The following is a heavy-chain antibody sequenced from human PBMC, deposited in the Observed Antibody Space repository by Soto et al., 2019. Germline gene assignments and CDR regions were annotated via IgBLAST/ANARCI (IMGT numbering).Heavy chain of an antibody. CDR1: GFTFSGSA. CDR2: IRRSAKNYAT. CDR3: TKTFEGSEYFSPDFDY. D-gene: IGHD6-6*01. V-gene: IGHV3-73*02. J-gene: IGHJ4*02. Sequence: EVQLVESGGDLVQPGGSLKLSCAASGFTFSGSAMHWVRQASGKGLEWVGHIRRSAKNYATVYAASVKGRFIISRDDSKNTAYLQMNSLKTSDTAVYYCTKTFEGSEYFSPDFDYWGQGPLVTVSS.